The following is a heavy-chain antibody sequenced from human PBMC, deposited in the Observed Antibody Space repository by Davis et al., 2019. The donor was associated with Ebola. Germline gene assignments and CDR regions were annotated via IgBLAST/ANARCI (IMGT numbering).Heavy chain of an antibody. J-gene: IGHJ4*02. Sequence: GESLKISCAASGFIVSTSYMNWVRQAPGKGLEWISIRYSGGATFYADSVRGRFTISRDNSKNTLYLQMNNVRAEDTAVYYCARDSPTPGYWGQGTLVTVSS. D-gene: IGHD7-27*01. V-gene: IGHV3-53*01. CDR1: GFIVSTSY. CDR2: RYSGGAT. CDR3: ARDSPTPGY.